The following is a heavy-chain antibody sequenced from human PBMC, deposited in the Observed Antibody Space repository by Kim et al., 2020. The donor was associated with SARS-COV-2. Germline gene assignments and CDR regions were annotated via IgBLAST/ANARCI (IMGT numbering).Heavy chain of an antibody. CDR3: ARGSGWAFDY. V-gene: IGHV1-3*04. Sequence: ASVKVSCKASGYTFMNYVMHWVRQAPGQRLEWMGLISIGNDNTKYSRNLQGRVTITRDPSASTAYMELRSLRSEDTAVYYCARGSGWAFDYWGQGTLVTV. CDR2: ISIGNDNT. D-gene: IGHD6-19*01. CDR1: GYTFMNYV. J-gene: IGHJ4*02.